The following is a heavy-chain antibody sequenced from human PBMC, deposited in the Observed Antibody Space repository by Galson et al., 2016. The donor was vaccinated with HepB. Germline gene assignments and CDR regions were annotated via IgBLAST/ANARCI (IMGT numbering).Heavy chain of an antibody. Sequence: SLRLSCAVSGFSVSYQYMSWVRQAPGKGLEWVSVIYSDDRRFYVDSVKGRFSISRDISQNILYLHMSSLRLDDTAVYYCLSLYRSGYWGQGTPVTVSP. CDR3: LSLYRSGY. CDR1: GFSVSYQY. J-gene: IGHJ4*02. CDR2: IYSDDRR. D-gene: IGHD6-19*01. V-gene: IGHV3-53*01.